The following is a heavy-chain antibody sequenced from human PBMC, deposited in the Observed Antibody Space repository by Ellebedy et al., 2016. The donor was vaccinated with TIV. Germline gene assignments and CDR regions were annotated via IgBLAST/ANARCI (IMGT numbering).Heavy chain of an antibody. V-gene: IGHV4-61*01. Sequence: MPSETLSLTCTVSGGSLSSDIYYWYWSWIRQPPGKGLEWIGYIHDSGSTNYNPSLKSRVTMSVDTSKNQFSLKVTSVTAADTAVYYCAREWGDAAVDTDPDAFDIWGQGTVVTVSS. CDR1: GGSLSSDIYY. CDR3: AREWGDAAVDTDPDAFDI. D-gene: IGHD5-18*01. J-gene: IGHJ3*02. CDR2: IHDSGST.